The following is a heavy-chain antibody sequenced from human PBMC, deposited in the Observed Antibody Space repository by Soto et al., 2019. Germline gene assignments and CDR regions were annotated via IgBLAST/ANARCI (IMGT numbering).Heavy chain of an antibody. D-gene: IGHD3-22*01. CDR2: IYYSGSA. Sequence: SETLSLTCTVSVGSISSGGYYWIWIRQHPGKGLEWIGYIYYSGSAYYNPSLKSQVTISVDTSKNQFSLKLSSVTAADTAVYYCARATRGPGYYDSSGYDYWGQGTLVTVSS. CDR1: VGSISSGGYY. V-gene: IGHV4-31*01. CDR3: ARATRGPGYYDSSGYDY. J-gene: IGHJ4*02.